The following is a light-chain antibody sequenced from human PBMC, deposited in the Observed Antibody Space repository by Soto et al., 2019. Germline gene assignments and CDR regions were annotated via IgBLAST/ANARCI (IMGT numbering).Light chain of an antibody. J-gene: IGKJ1*01. CDR1: QRVSRK. V-gene: IGKV3-15*01. Sequence: EIVMTQSPATLSVSPGERATLTCRASQRVSRKLAWYQQKPGQAPRLLNYEASTRATGIPDRFSGSGAETEFTLTISSLQSEDYAIYYSQQYNNWPPWTFGQGTKVDIK. CDR2: EAS. CDR3: QQYNNWPPWT.